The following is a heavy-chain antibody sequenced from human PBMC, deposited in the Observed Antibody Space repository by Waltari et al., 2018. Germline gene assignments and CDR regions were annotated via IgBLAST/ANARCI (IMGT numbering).Heavy chain of an antibody. D-gene: IGHD3-16*01. CDR2: IIPLFGTA. J-gene: IGHJ3*02. CDR1: GGTFSSFA. Sequence: GSSVKISCKASGGTFSSFAITWVRQAPGQGLEWMGGIIPLFGTANYAQKFQGKVTITADESTSTAYMELSSLRSEDTAVYYCARGGVGDPFDIWGQGTMVTVSS. CDR3: ARGGVGDPFDI. V-gene: IGHV1-69*01.